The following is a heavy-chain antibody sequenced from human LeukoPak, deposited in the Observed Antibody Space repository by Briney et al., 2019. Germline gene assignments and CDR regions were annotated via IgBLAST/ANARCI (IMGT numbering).Heavy chain of an antibody. CDR1: GFTFSSYS. J-gene: IGHJ3*02. Sequence: PGGSLRLSCAASGFTFSSYSMNWVRQAPGKGLEWVSYISSSSSTIYYADSVKGRFTISRDNAKNSLYLQMNSLRAEDTAVYYCARDIVVVPAADAFDIWGQGTMVTVSS. CDR2: ISSSSSTI. CDR3: ARDIVVVPAADAFDI. V-gene: IGHV3-48*01. D-gene: IGHD2-2*01.